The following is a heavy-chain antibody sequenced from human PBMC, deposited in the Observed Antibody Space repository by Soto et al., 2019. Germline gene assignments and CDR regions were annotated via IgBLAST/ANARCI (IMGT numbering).Heavy chain of an antibody. CDR2: ISYDGSNK. D-gene: IGHD1-26*01. J-gene: IGHJ6*02. Sequence: GGSLRLSCAASGFTFSSYGMHWVRQAPGKGLEWVALISYDGSNKYHADSVKGRFTISRDNSKNTLYLQMNSLRAEDTAVYKCAKDSRWEPLGYYYYAMDVWGQGTTVTVSS. V-gene: IGHV3-30*18. CDR3: AKDSRWEPLGYYYYAMDV. CDR1: GFTFSSYG.